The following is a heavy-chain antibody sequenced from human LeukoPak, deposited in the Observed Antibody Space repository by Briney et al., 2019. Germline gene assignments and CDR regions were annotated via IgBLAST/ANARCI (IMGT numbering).Heavy chain of an antibody. Sequence: SEALSLTCTVSGGSISSSSYYWGWIRQPPGEGLEWIGSIYYSGSTYYNPSLKSRVTISVDTSKNQFSLKLSSVTAADTAVYYCASLRRRYSYGFGHWFDPWGQGTLVTVSS. CDR2: IYYSGST. CDR1: GGSISSSSYY. D-gene: IGHD5-18*01. J-gene: IGHJ5*02. V-gene: IGHV4-39*01. CDR3: ASLRRRYSYGFGHWFDP.